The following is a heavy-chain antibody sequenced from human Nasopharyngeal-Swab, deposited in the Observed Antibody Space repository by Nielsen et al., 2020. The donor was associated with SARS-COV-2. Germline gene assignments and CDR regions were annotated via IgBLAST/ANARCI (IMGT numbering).Heavy chain of an antibody. D-gene: IGHD3-16*01. V-gene: IGHV3-23*01. J-gene: IGHJ4*02. Sequence: GESLKISCAASGFTFSSYAMSWVRQAPGKGLEWVSAISGSGGSTYYADSVKGRFTISRDNAKNSLYLQMNSLRAEDTAVYYCARARGSYAFDYWGQGTLVTVSS. CDR1: GFTFSSYA. CDR2: ISGSGGST. CDR3: ARARGSYAFDY.